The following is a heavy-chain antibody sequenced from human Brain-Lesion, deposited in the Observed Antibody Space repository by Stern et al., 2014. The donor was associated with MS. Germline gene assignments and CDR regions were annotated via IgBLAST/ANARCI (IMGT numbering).Heavy chain of an antibody. Sequence: QVQLQESGPGLVKPSQTLSLSCTVSGGSISSGGYYWSWIRQPAGKGLEWIGRIFNSGSTSYKPSLQSRVTLSIEHFPNHVSLRMNPMTAADTAVYYCARGRVVPGFQYYATDVWGQGTTVIVSS. D-gene: IGHD2-2*01. V-gene: IGHV4-61*02. CDR1: GGSISSGGYY. J-gene: IGHJ6*02. CDR3: ARGRVVPGFQYYATDV. CDR2: IFNSGST.